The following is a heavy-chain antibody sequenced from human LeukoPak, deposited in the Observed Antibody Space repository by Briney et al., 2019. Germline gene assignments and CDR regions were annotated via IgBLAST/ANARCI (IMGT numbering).Heavy chain of an antibody. Sequence: SETLSLTCAVSGGSISSYYWSWIRQPPGKGLEWIGYIYYSGSTIYNPSLTSRLTISVDTSKNQFSLKLSSVTAADTAVYSCARSGYYMGVSYWGEGTLVTVSS. CDR2: IYYSGST. CDR3: ARSGYYMGVSY. J-gene: IGHJ4*02. V-gene: IGHV4-59*12. CDR1: GGSISSYY. D-gene: IGHD3-22*01.